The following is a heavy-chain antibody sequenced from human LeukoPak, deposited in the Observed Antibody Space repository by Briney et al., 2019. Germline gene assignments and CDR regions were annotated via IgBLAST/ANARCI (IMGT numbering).Heavy chain of an antibody. V-gene: IGHV4-59*01. CDR2: IYYSGST. D-gene: IGHD3-10*01. Sequence: SETLSLTCTVSGGSISSYYWSWIRQPPGKGLEWIGYIYYSGSTNYNPSLKSRVTISVDTSKNHFSLKLSSVTAADTAVYYCARASRYYYGSGSYNYFDYWGQGTLVTVSS. CDR1: GGSISSYY. CDR3: ARASRYYYGSGSYNYFDY. J-gene: IGHJ4*02.